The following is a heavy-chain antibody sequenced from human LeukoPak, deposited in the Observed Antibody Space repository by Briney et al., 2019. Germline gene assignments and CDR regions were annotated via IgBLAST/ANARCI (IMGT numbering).Heavy chain of an antibody. J-gene: IGHJ3*02. CDR1: GYSFSDYW. D-gene: IGHD5-24*01. CDR2: IWPRDSDA. Sequence: GESLKISCKASGYSFSDYWIAWVRQLPGEGLEWLGIIWPRDSDARYSPSFQGQVIMSVDRSTSTASLQWSSLKASDTAMYFCARRTLSRDGYRVDAFDIWGQGTMVAVSS. CDR3: ARRTLSRDGYRVDAFDI. V-gene: IGHV5-51*01.